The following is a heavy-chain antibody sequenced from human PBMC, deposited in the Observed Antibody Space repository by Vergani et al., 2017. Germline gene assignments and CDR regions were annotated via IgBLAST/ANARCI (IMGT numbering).Heavy chain of an antibody. V-gene: IGHV4-59*01. Sequence: QVQLQESGPGLVKPSGTLSLTCAVSGGSISSYYWSWIRQPPGKGLEWIGYIYYSGSTNYNPSLKSRVTTSVDTSKNQFSLKLSSVTAADTAVYYCARGADYKGYMDVWGKGTTVTVSS. CDR1: GGSISSYY. J-gene: IGHJ6*03. D-gene: IGHD4-11*01. CDR2: IYYSGST. CDR3: ARGADYKGYMDV.